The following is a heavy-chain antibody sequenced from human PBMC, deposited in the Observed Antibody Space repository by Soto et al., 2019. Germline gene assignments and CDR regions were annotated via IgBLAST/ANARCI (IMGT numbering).Heavy chain of an antibody. CDR2: IIPIFGTA. V-gene: IGHV1-69*12. CDR3: ARWGEXXXVTSYYFGY. CDR1: GGTFSSYA. J-gene: IGHJ4*02. Sequence: QVQLVQSGAEVKKPGSSVKVSCKASGGTFSSYAISWVRQAPGQGLEWMGGIIPIFGTANYAQKFQGRVTSTADESTSTAYMELSRLRSEDPAVYYCARWGEXXXVTSYYFGYWGQGTLVNVSS. D-gene: IGHD2-21*01.